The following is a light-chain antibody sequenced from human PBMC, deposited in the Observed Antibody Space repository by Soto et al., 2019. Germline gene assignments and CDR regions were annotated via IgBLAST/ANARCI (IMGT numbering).Light chain of an antibody. CDR1: SGHSSYA. J-gene: IGLJ2*01. Sequence: QPVLTQSPSASASLGASVKLTCTLSSGHSSYAIAWHQQQPEKGPRYLMKLNSDGSHSKGDGIPDRCSGSSSGAERSLTISRLQSEDEDDYYCQTWGTGIVVFGGGTKLTVL. CDR2: LNSDGSH. V-gene: IGLV4-69*01. CDR3: QTWGTGIVV.